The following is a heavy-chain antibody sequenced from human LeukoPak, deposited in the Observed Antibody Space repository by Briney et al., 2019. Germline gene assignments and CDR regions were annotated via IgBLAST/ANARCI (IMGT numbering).Heavy chain of an antibody. Sequence: PSGTLSLTCAVSGGSISSSNWWSWVRQPPGKGLEWIGEIYHSGSTNYNPSLKSRVTISVDKFKNQFSLKLSSVTAADTAVYYCASGAAVAGTRTFDYWGQGTLVTVSS. CDR2: IYHSGST. V-gene: IGHV4-4*02. CDR1: GGSISSSNW. J-gene: IGHJ4*02. D-gene: IGHD6-19*01. CDR3: ASGAAVAGTRTFDY.